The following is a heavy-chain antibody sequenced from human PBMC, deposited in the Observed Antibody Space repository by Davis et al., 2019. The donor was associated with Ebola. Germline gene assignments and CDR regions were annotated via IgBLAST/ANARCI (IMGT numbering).Heavy chain of an antibody. CDR2: IKSKTDGGTT. D-gene: IGHD5-18*01. CDR3: TTVGGYSYGRVDY. Sequence: GESLKISCAASGFTFSSYAMSWVRQAPGKGLEWVGRIKSKTDGGTTDYAAPVKGRFTISRDDSKNTLYLQMNSLKTEDTAVYYCTTVGGYSYGRVDYWGQGTLVTVSS. J-gene: IGHJ4*02. V-gene: IGHV3-15*01. CDR1: GFTFSSYA.